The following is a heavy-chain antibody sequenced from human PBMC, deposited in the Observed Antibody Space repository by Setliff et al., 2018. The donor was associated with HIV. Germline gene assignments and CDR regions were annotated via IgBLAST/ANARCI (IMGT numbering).Heavy chain of an antibody. CDR2: INSDGSST. J-gene: IGHJ6*03. D-gene: IGHD6-19*01. Sequence: PGGSLRLSCVASGFTFSPYWMHWVRQAPGKGLVWVSLINSDGSSTRYADSVKGRFTISRDNAKNTLYLQMNSLRAEDTAVYYCAKGVAGLQYYYYYMDVWGKGTTVTVSS. CDR3: AKGVAGLQYYYYYMDV. V-gene: IGHV3-74*01. CDR1: GFTFSPYW.